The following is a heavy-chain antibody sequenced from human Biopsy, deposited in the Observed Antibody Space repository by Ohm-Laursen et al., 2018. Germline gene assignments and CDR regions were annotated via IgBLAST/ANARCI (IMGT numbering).Heavy chain of an antibody. J-gene: IGHJ4*02. CDR1: GYIFNNYD. Sequence: ASVKVSCKASGYIFNNYDITWVRQASGQGPEWIGWLNPVSGNSNFGQKFQGRLTMTTDTSTSTAYMELRSLRSDDTAVYYCARDRPSVSTYGVDWGQGTLVTVSS. CDR3: ARDRPSVSTYGVD. V-gene: IGHV1-8*01. CDR2: LNPVSGNS. D-gene: IGHD3-3*01.